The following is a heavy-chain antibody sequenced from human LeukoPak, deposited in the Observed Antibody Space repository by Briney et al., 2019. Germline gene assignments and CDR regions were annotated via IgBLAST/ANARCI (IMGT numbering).Heavy chain of an antibody. Sequence: PGRSLRLSCAASGFTFSNYGMHWVRQAPGKGLEWVAVISYDGSIKYYADSLRGRFTISRDNSKNTLYLQMNSLRAEDTAVYCCAKEYSSYFGSGSYSPFDYWGQGTLVTVSS. D-gene: IGHD3-10*01. CDR2: ISYDGSIK. CDR1: GFTFSNYG. CDR3: AKEYSSYFGSGSYSPFDY. J-gene: IGHJ4*02. V-gene: IGHV3-30*18.